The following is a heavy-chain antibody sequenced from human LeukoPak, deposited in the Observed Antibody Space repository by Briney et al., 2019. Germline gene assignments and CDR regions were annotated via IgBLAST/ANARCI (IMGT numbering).Heavy chain of an antibody. J-gene: IGHJ4*02. CDR3: AKAYSSSSLDY. Sequence: GGSLRLSCTASGFTFGDYAMSWFRQAPGKGLEWVAVISYDGSNKYYADSVKGRFTISRDNSKNTLYLQMNSLRAEDTAVYYCAKAYSSSSLDYWGQGTLVTVSS. CDR1: GFTFGDYA. D-gene: IGHD6-6*01. V-gene: IGHV3-30*04. CDR2: ISYDGSNK.